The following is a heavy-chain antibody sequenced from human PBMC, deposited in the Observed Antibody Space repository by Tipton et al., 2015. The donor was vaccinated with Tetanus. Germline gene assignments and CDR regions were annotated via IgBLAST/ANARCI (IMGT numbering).Heavy chain of an antibody. CDR3: ARGAARYYYDLSLPT. Sequence: TLSLTCTVSGGSVSSGNYFWTWIRQPPGKGLEWIGYISYSGSTKYNPSLKSRLTMSVDTSKNQFSLKLRSVTAADTAVYYCARGAARYYYDLSLPTWGQGTLVTVSS. CDR2: ISYSGST. D-gene: IGHD3-22*01. J-gene: IGHJ5*02. V-gene: IGHV4-61*01. CDR1: GGSVSSGNYF.